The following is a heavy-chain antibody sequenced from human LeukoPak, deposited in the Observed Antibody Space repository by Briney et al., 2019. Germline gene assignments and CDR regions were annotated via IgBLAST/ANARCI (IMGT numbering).Heavy chain of an antibody. Sequence: SETLSLTCTVSNGPINTYQWSWIRQPPGEGLEWIGNIHYSGSANYNPSLKSRVIISVDTSKNQFSLRLRSVTAADTAVYYCARIGDGYNAGEGFDYWGQGTLVTVSS. CDR2: IHYSGSA. D-gene: IGHD5-24*01. J-gene: IGHJ4*02. V-gene: IGHV4-59*01. CDR3: ARIGDGYNAGEGFDY. CDR1: NGPINTYQ.